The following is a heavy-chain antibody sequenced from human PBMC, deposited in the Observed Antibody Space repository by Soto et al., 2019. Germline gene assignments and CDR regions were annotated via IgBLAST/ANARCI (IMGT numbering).Heavy chain of an antibody. CDR1: GFTFSSYA. Sequence: EVQLLESGGGLVQPGGSLRLSCAASGFTFSSYAMSWVRQAPGKGLEWVSAISGSGGSTYYADSVKGRFTISRDNSKNTLYLQMNSLRAEDTAVYYCAKVRRDWNYFWFGDAFDIWGQGTMVTVSS. V-gene: IGHV3-23*01. CDR2: ISGSGGST. CDR3: AKVRRDWNYFWFGDAFDI. J-gene: IGHJ3*02. D-gene: IGHD1-7*01.